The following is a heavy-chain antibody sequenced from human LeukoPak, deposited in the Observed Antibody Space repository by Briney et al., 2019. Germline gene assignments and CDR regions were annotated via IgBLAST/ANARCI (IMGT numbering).Heavy chain of an antibody. CDR1: GFTFSSYA. V-gene: IGHV3-23*01. J-gene: IGHJ4*02. CDR2: ISGSGGST. CDR3: AKGLVRIVGAPDFDY. Sequence: GGSLRLSCAASGFTFSSYAMSWVRQAPGKGLEWVSAISGSGGSTYYADSVKGRFTISRDNSKNTLYLQMNSLRAEDTAVYYCAKGLVRIVGAPDFDYWGQGTLVTVSS. D-gene: IGHD1-26*01.